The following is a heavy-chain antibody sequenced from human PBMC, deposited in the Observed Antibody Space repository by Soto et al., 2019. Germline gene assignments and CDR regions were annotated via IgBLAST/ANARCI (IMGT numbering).Heavy chain of an antibody. D-gene: IGHD4-17*01. J-gene: IGHJ6*02. CDR2: ISYDGSNK. CDR3: AKELRDYSEYYYYGMDV. V-gene: IGHV3-30*18. CDR1: GFTFSSYG. Sequence: QVQLVESGGGVVQPGRSLRLSCAASGFTFSSYGMHWVRQAPGKGLEWVAVISYDGSNKYYADSVKGRFTISRDNSKNTLYLQMNSLRAEDTAVYYCAKELRDYSEYYYYGMDVWGQGTTVTVSS.